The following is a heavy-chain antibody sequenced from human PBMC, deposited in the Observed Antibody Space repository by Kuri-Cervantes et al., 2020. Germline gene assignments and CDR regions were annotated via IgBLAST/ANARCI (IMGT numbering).Heavy chain of an antibody. CDR1: GGSISSYY. J-gene: IGHJ5*02. D-gene: IGHD4-17*01. CDR2: IYTSGST. CDR3: ARLKVGEKYGDYVGWFDP. Sequence: SETLSLTCTVSGGSISSYYWNWIRQPAGKGLEWIGRIYTSGSTNYNPSLKSRVTMSVDTSKNQFSLKLSSVTAADTAVYYCARLKVGEKYGDYVGWFDPWGQGTLVTVSS. V-gene: IGHV4-4*07.